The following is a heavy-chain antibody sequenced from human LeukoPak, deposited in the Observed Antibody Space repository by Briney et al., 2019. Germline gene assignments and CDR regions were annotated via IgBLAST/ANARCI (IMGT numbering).Heavy chain of an antibody. CDR2: IYTSGST. CDR3: AGGRFYDSSGYAFDY. Sequence: KPSETLSLTCTVSGGSISSYYWSWIRQPPGKGLEWIGYIYTSGSTNYNPSLKSRVTISVDTSKNQFSLKLSSVTAADTAVYYCAGGRFYDSSGYAFDYWGQGTLVTVSS. V-gene: IGHV4-4*09. J-gene: IGHJ4*02. CDR1: GGSISSYY. D-gene: IGHD3-22*01.